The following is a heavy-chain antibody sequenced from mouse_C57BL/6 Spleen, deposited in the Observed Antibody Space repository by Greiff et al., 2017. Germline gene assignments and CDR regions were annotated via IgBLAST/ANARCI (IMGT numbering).Heavy chain of an antibody. D-gene: IGHD1-1*02. CDR2: IRNKDNNHAT. Sequence: EVKVEESGGGLVQPGGSMKLSCAASGFTFSDAWMDWVRQSPEKGLEWVAEIRNKDNNHATYYAESVKGRFTISRDDSKSSVYLQLNSLNAEDTCIYYCTSGGYNNYWGQGTTLTVSS. CDR3: TSGGYNNY. CDR1: GFTFSDAW. J-gene: IGHJ2*01. V-gene: IGHV6-6*01.